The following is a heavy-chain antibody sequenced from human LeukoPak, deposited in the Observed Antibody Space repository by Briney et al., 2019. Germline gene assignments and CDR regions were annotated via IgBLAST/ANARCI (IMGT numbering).Heavy chain of an antibody. CDR2: IIPIFGTA. V-gene: IGHV1-69*13. CDR3: ARGANIAVAGPIDY. D-gene: IGHD6-19*01. J-gene: IGHJ4*02. Sequence: SVKVSCKASGDTFSSYVINWVRQAPGQGLEWMGGIIPIFGTAKYAQKFQGRVTITADESTSTAYMELSRLRSDDTAVYYCARGANIAVAGPIDYWGQGTLVTVSS. CDR1: GDTFSSYV.